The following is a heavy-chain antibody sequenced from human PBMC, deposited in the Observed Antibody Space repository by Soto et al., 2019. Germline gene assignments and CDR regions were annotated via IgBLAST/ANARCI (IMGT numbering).Heavy chain of an antibody. CDR1: GFTFSSYA. CDR2: ISGSGGST. J-gene: IGHJ6*02. V-gene: IGHV3-23*01. CDR3: AKGMVRGVIPYYYYGMDV. Sequence: GGSLRLSYAASGFTFSSYAMSWVRQAPGKGLEWVSAISGSGGSTYYADSVKGRFTISRDNSKNTLYLQMNSLRAEDTAVYYCAKGMVRGVIPYYYYGMDVWGQGTTVTVS. D-gene: IGHD3-10*01.